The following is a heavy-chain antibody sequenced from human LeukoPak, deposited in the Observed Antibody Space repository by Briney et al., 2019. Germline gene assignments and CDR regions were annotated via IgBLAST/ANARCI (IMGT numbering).Heavy chain of an antibody. CDR1: GFTFDDYA. J-gene: IGHJ4*02. D-gene: IGHD4-17*01. CDR2: ISWNRGSI. V-gene: IGHV3-9*01. Sequence: GGSLRLSCAASGFTFDDYAMHWVRQAPGKGLEWVSGISWNRGSIGYADSVKGRFTIYRDNAKNSLYLQMNSLRAEDTALYYCAKDPGDYGWFDYWGQGTLVTVSS. CDR3: AKDPGDYGWFDY.